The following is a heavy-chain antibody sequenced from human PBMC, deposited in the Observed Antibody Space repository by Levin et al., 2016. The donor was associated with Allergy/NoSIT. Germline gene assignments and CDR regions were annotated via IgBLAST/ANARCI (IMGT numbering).Heavy chain of an antibody. J-gene: IGHJ4*02. V-gene: IGHV4-39*01. CDR3: ASAGRFSVWEFDY. Sequence: WIRQPPGKGLEWIGSVVYGGKSYYSSSLKSRVSISVDTSKDLVFLKVNSVTAADTAVYYCASAGRFSVWEFDYWGQGTLVTVSS. CDR2: VVYGGKS. D-gene: IGHD3-16*01.